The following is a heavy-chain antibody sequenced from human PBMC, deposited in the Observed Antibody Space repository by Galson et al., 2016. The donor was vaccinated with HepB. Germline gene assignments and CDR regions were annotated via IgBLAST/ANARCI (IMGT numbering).Heavy chain of an antibody. J-gene: IGHJ4*02. V-gene: IGHV4-59*01. CDR1: GGSISSYY. CDR2: IYYSGST. D-gene: IGHD3-22*01. CDR3: ARHHYDSSGYCQYFDY. Sequence: SETLSLTCTVSGGSISSYYWSWIRQPPGKGLEWIGYIYYSGSTDYNPSLKSRVTISVDTSENQFSLNLRSVTAADTAVYYCARHHYDSSGYCQYFDYWGQGTLVTVSS.